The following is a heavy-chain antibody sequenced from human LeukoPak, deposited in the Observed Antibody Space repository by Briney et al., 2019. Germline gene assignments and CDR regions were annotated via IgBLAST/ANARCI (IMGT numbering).Heavy chain of an antibody. D-gene: IGHD6-19*01. CDR2: ISAYNGNT. CDR3: ARESPGYSSGWYFAYYYYYMDV. V-gene: IGHV1-18*01. CDR1: GGTFSSYA. J-gene: IGHJ6*03. Sequence: ASVKVSCKASGGTFSSYAISWVRQAPGQGLEWMGWISAYNGNTNYAQKLQGRVTMTTDTSTSTAYMELRSLRSDDTAVYYCARESPGYSSGWYFAYYYYYMDVWGKGTTVTVSS.